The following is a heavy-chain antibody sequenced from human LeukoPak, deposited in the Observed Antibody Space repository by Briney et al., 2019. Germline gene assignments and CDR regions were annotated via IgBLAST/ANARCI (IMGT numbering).Heavy chain of an antibody. CDR2: ISGSGGST. CDR3: AKDSSSWYLAGSFDY. V-gene: IGHV3-23*01. D-gene: IGHD6-13*01. J-gene: IGHJ4*02. CDR1: GVTFSSYA. Sequence: RGGSLRLSCAASGVTFSSYAMSWVRQAPGKGLEWVSAISGSGGSTYYADSVKGRFTISRDNSNNTLYLQMNSLRADDTAVYYCAKDSSSWYLAGSFDYWGQGTLVTVSS.